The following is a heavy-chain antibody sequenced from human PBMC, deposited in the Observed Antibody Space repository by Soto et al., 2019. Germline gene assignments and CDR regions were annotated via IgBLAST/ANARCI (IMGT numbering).Heavy chain of an antibody. D-gene: IGHD3-22*01. Sequence: EVQLVESGGGLVKPGGSLRLSCAASGFTFSSYDMNWVRQAPGKGLEWVSSISSSSSYIYYADSVKGRFTISRDNAKNSLYLQMNSLRAEDTAVYYCATGEYYYDSSAYYYYWGQGTLVTVSS. CDR1: GFTFSSYD. CDR3: ATGEYYYDSSAYYYY. J-gene: IGHJ4*02. V-gene: IGHV3-21*01. CDR2: ISSSSSYI.